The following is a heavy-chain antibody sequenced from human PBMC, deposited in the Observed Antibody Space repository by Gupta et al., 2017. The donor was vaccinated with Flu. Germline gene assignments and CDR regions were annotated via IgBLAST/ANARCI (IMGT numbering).Heavy chain of an antibody. J-gene: IGHJ4*02. CDR1: GFTFSSYA. D-gene: IGHD3-10*01. CDR2: ISDGGTRT. CDR3: VRSGGLCGANNCYTVGPGSRGSDH. Sequence: EVQLLESGGGLVQPGGSLRLSCVASGFTFSSYAMQWVRQAPGKGLEWVSTISDGGTRTPAADSVRGRFTISRDNSKSTLYLQMNSLGDDDTAVYYCVRSGGLCGANNCYTVGPGSRGSDHWGQGTLVTVSS. V-gene: IGHV3-23*01.